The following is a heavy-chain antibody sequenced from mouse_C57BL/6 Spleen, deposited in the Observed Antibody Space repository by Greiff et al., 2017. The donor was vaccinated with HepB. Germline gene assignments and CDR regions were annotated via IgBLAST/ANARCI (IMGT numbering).Heavy chain of an antibody. Sequence: EVHLVESGGGLVKPGGSLKLSCAASGFTFSDYGMHWVRQAPEKGLEWVAYISSGSSTIYYADTVKGRFTISRDNAKNTLFLQMTSLRSEDTAMYYCARQVGYYEFDVWGTGTTVTVSS. CDR3: ARQVGYYEFDV. D-gene: IGHD2-3*01. J-gene: IGHJ1*03. V-gene: IGHV5-17*01. CDR1: GFTFSDYG. CDR2: ISSGSSTI.